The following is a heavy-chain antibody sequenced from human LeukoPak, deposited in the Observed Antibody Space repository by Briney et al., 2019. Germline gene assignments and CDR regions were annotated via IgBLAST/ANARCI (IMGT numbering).Heavy chain of an antibody. CDR3: ARDYTATGAMDV. V-gene: IGHV3-7*01. CDR2: IKQDGTVQ. D-gene: IGHD2-21*02. Sequence: PGGSLRLSCAASGFALSAYWMNWVRQAPGKGLQWLANIKQDGTVQHYADSVKGRFTISRDNAKNSLFLQMNSLRAEDTALYYCARDYTATGAMDVWGQGTTVTVS. J-gene: IGHJ6*02. CDR1: GFALSAYW.